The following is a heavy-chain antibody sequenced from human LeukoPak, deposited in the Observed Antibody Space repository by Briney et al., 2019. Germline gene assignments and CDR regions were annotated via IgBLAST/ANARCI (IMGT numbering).Heavy chain of an antibody. CDR1: GGSISSGSYY. CDR2: IYTSGST. D-gene: IGHD1-26*01. J-gene: IGHJ4*02. CDR3: ARIVGAHFDY. Sequence: SETLSLTCTVSGGSISSGSYYWSWIRQPAGKGLEWIGRIYTSGSTNYNPSLKSRVTISVDTSKNQFSLKLSSVTAADTAVYYCARIVGAHFDYWGQGTLVTVSS. V-gene: IGHV4-61*02.